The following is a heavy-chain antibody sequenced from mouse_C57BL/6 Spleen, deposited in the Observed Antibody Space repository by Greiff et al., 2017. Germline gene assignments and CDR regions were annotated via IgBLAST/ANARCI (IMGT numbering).Heavy chain of an antibody. D-gene: IGHD1-1*01. CDR2: ISSGGSST. V-gene: IGHV5-6*01. Sequence: EVKLVEPGRALVKPGGSLKFSCAASGFTFSSYGISWVRQTPDKWLEWVATISSGGSSTYYTDSVKGRFTISKDNAKNTLYVQMSSLKSEDTAIYYCAMPLYYCCSRRDIAMDYWGQGTSVALSS. CDR1: GFTFSSYG. CDR3: AMPLYYCCSRRDIAMDY. J-gene: IGHJ4*01.